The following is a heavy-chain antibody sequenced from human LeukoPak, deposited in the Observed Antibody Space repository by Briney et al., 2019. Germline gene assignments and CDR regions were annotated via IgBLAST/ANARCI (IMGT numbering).Heavy chain of an antibody. CDR3: GGSGSYYPLFDY. J-gene: IGHJ4*02. CDR1: GFTVSSNY. Sequence: GGSLRLSCAASGFTVSSNYMSWVRQAPGKGLEWVSVIYSGGSTYHADSVKGRFTISRDNSKNTLYLQMNRLRVEDTAVYYCGGSGSYYPLFDYWGQGTLVTVSS. D-gene: IGHD1-26*01. CDR2: IYSGGST. V-gene: IGHV3-66*02.